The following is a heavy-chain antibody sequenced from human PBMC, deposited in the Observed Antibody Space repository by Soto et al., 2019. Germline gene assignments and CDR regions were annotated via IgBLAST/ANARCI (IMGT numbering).Heavy chain of an antibody. D-gene: IGHD1-26*01. J-gene: IGHJ6*02. CDR2: IKQDGSEK. CDR1: GFTFSSYW. V-gene: IGHV3-7*05. Sequence: GGSLRLSCAASGFTFSSYWMSWVRQAPGKGLEWVANIKQDGSEKYYVDSVKGRFTISRDNAKNSLYLQMNSLRAEDTAVYYGASQWEGSPVYYDGMDVWGQGTTVTVSS. CDR3: ASQWEGSPVYYDGMDV.